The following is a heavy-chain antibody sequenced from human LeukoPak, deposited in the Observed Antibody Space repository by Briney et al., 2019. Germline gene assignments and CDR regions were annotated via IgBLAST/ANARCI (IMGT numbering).Heavy chain of an antibody. D-gene: IGHD1-14*01. CDR3: AKVSGGGLYYDGMDV. CDR1: GFTFNNYA. V-gene: IGHV3-23*01. CDR2: ISGSGGTT. Sequence: PGGFLRLSCAASGFTFNNYAMNWVRQAPGKGLEWVSVISGSGGTTYYADSVKGRFTISRDSSKNMLYLQMNSLRAEDTAVYYCAKVSGGGLYYDGMDVWGQGTTVTVSS. J-gene: IGHJ6*02.